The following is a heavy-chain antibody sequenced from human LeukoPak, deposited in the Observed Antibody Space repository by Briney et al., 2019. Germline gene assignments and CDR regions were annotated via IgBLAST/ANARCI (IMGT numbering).Heavy chain of an antibody. CDR2: ISSSSSYI. Sequence: GGSLRLSCAASGFTFSSYSMNWVRQAPGKGLEWVSSISSSSSYIYYADSVKGRFTISRDNAKNSLYLQMNSLRAEDTAVYYCARDLGTIFGPSYYYCYGMDVWGQGTTVTVSS. D-gene: IGHD3-3*01. J-gene: IGHJ6*02. CDR1: GFTFSSYS. V-gene: IGHV3-21*01. CDR3: ARDLGTIFGPSYYYCYGMDV.